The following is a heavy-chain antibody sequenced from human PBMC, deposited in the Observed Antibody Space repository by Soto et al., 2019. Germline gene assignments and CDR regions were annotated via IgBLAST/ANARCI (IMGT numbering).Heavy chain of an antibody. J-gene: IGHJ4*02. CDR2: ISAYNGNT. Sequence: QVQLVQSGAEVKKPGASVKVSCKASGYTFPSYGISWVRQAPGQGLEWMGWISAYNGNTNYAQKLQGRVAMTTDTSKSTAYMELRSLRSDYTAVYYWARDAPTIASQDDYWGQGTLVTVSS. CDR3: ARDAPTIASQDDY. D-gene: IGHD3-3*02. CDR1: GYTFPSYG. V-gene: IGHV1-18*01.